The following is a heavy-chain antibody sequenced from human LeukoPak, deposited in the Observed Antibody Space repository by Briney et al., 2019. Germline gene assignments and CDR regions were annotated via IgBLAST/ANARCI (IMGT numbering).Heavy chain of an antibody. D-gene: IGHD3-10*02. J-gene: IGHJ4*02. CDR3: ARGHGRGPLDY. V-gene: IGHV1-69*13. CDR2: IIPIFGTA. Sequence: ASVKVSCKASGGTFSSYAISWVRQAPGQGLEWMGEIIPIFGTANYAQKFQGRVTITADESTSTAYMELSSLRSEDTAVYYCARGHGRGPLDYWGQGTLVTVSS. CDR1: GGTFSSYA.